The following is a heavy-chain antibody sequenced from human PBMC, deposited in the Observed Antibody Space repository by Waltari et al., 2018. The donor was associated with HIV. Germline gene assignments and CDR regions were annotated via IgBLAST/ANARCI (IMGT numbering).Heavy chain of an antibody. CDR3: ARSPAF. V-gene: IGHV7-4-1*02. CDR2: MNTNSGNP. CDR1: GYTFNNYA. Sequence: QVQLVQSGSQLKKPGASVKISCKASGYTFNNYALHWVRQGPGQDLEWMGWMNTNSGNPTYAQGFTGRFVLSLDTSLTTTYLQIKTLKPDDSAVYYCARSPAFWGQGTLVIVSS. J-gene: IGHJ4*02.